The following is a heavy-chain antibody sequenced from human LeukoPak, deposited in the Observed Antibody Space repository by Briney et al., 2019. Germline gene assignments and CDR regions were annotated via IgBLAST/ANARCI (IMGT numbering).Heavy chain of an antibody. Sequence: PSETLSLTCAVYGGSFSGYYWSWIRQLPGKGLEWIGEINHSGSTNYNPSLKSRVTISVDTSKNQFSLKLSSVTAADTAVYYCARTHIVVVPAARLYYYYGMDVWGQGTTVTVSS. CDR3: ARTHIVVVPAARLYYYYGMDV. D-gene: IGHD2-2*01. CDR2: INHSGST. V-gene: IGHV4-34*01. J-gene: IGHJ6*02. CDR1: GGSFSGYY.